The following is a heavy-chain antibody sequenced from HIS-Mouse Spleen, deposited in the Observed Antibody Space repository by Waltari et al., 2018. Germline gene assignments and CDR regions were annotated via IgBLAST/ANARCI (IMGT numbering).Heavy chain of an antibody. CDR2: IYYSGST. J-gene: IGHJ2*01. CDR1: GGSISSSSYY. V-gene: IGHV4-39*07. Sequence: QLQLQESGPGLVKPSETLSLTCTVSGGSISSSSYYWGWIRQPPGKGLEWIGGIYYSGSTHSNPSLKSRVTISVDTSKNQFSLKLSSVTAADTAVYYCAREIPYSSSWYDWYFDLWGRGTLVTVSS. CDR3: AREIPYSSSWYDWYFDL. D-gene: IGHD6-13*01.